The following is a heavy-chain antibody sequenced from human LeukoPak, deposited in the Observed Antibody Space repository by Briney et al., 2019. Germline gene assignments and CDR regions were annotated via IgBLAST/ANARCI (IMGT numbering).Heavy chain of an antibody. CDR1: GYSFTSYW. CDR2: IYPGDSDT. V-gene: IGHV5-51*01. CDR3: GRIPAAGSLKGSFDI. J-gene: IGHJ3*02. Sequence: GESLKISCNGSGYSFTSYWIGWVRQMPGKGLEWMGIIYPGDSDTTYSPSFQGQVTISADKSISTAYLQWSSLKASHSAMYYCGRIPAAGSLKGSFDIWGQGTMVTVSS. D-gene: IGHD6-13*01.